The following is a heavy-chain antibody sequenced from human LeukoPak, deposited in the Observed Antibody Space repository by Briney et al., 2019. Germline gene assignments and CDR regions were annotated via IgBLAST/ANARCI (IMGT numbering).Heavy chain of an antibody. Sequence: SETLSLTCAVYGGSFSGYYWSWIRQPPGKGLEWIGYIYYSGSTYYNPSLKSRVTISVDTSKNQFSLKLSSVTAADTAVYYCARGVPRVFDYWGQGTLVTVSS. CDR1: GGSFSGYY. D-gene: IGHD6-6*01. J-gene: IGHJ4*02. CDR2: IYYSGST. V-gene: IGHV4-34*09. CDR3: ARGVPRVFDY.